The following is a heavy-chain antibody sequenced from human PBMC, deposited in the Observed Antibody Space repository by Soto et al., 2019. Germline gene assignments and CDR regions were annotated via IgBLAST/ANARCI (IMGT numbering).Heavy chain of an antibody. CDR3: AREKGYISGPKNFDY. D-gene: IGHD5-12*01. CDR1: GASISSGDYF. Sequence: SETLSLTCTVSGASISSGDYFWSWIRQSPGKGLQWIGYIYDSGSSYYNPSLKSRVTTSVDTSKNQFSLKLSSVTAADTAVYYCAREKGYISGPKNFDYWGQGTLVTVSS. CDR2: IYDSGSS. J-gene: IGHJ4*02. V-gene: IGHV4-30-4*01.